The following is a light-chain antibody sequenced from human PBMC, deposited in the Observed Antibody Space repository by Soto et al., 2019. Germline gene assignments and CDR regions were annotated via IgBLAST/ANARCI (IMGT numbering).Light chain of an antibody. J-gene: IGLJ1*01. CDR2: EVS. V-gene: IGLV2-14*01. CDR3: SSYTSSSIDYV. Sequence: QSALTQPASVSGSPGQSITISCTGTSSDVGGYNYVSWYQQHPGKAPKLMIYEVSNRPSGVYNRFSGSKSGNTASLNISGLQAEDEADYYCSSYTSSSIDYVFGTGTKLTVL. CDR1: SSDVGGYNY.